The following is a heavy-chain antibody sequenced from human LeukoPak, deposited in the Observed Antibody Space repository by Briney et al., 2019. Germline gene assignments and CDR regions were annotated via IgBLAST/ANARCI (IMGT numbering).Heavy chain of an antibody. CDR2: FDPEDGET. V-gene: IGHV1-24*01. Sequence: ASVKVSCKVSGYTLTELSMHWVRQAPGKGLEWMGGFDPEDGETIYAQKFQGRVTMTEDTSTSTAYMELRSLRSDDTAVYYCARDHVDYCKLGDYWGQGTLVTVSS. J-gene: IGHJ4*02. CDR3: ARDHVDYCKLGDY. CDR1: GYTLTELS. D-gene: IGHD4/OR15-4a*01.